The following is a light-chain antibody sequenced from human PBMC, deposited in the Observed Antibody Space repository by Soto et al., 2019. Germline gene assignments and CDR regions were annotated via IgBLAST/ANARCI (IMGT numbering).Light chain of an antibody. CDR1: SSDVGGYNY. V-gene: IGLV2-11*01. J-gene: IGLJ1*01. CDR2: DVS. CDR3: CSYAGSYTLYV. Sequence: QSALTQPRSVSGSPGQSVTISCTGTSSDVGGYNYVSWYQQHPGTAPKLMIYDVSMRPSGVPDRFSGSKSGNTASLTISGLQAEDKADYYCCSYAGSYTLYVFGTGTKVTVL.